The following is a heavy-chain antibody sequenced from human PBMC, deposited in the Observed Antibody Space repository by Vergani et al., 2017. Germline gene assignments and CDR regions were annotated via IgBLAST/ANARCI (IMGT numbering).Heavy chain of an antibody. Sequence: QVQLVESGGGVVQPGRSLRLSCAASGFTFSSYGMHWVRQAPGKGLEGVAVIWYDGSNKYYADSVKGRFTISRDNSKNTLYLQMNSLRAEDTAVYYCAKEEARVVTIVWGYYYSYMDVWGKGTTVTVSS. D-gene: IGHD5-12*01. CDR3: AKEEARVVTIVWGYYYSYMDV. V-gene: IGHV3-33*06. CDR1: GFTFSSYG. CDR2: IWYDGSNK. J-gene: IGHJ6*03.